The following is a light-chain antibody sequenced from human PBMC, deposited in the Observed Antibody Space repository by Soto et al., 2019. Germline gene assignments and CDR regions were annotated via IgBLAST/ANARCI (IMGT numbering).Light chain of an antibody. V-gene: IGLV4-69*01. CDR3: QTWGTGPVI. CDR2: LNSDGSH. CDR1: SGHNTYA. J-gene: IGLJ2*01. Sequence: QSVLTQSPSASASLGASVKLTCTLSSGHNTYAIAWHRQQPEKGPRYLMKLNSDGSHTKGDGIPDRFSGSSSGAERYLTISSLQSEDEADYYCQTWGTGPVIFGGGIKLTVL.